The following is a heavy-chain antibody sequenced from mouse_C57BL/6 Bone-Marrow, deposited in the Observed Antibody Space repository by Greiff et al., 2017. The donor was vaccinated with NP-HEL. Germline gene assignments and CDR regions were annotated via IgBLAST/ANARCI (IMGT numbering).Heavy chain of an antibody. D-gene: IGHD1-1*01. J-gene: IGHJ4*01. CDR1: GYAFSSYW. V-gene: IGHV1-80*01. CDR3: ARDGSSYAMDY. Sequence: LVESGAELVKPGASVKISCKASGYAFSSYWMNWVKQRPGKGLEWIGQIYPGDGDTNYNGKFKGKATLTADKSSSTAYMQLSSLTSEDSAVYFCARDGSSYAMDYWGQGTSVTVSS. CDR2: IYPGDGDT.